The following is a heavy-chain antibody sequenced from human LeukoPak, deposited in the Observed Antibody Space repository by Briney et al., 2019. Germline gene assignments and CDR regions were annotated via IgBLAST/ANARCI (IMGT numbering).Heavy chain of an antibody. CDR2: IRYDGSNK. V-gene: IGHV3-30*02. J-gene: IGHJ4*02. CDR3: ARVSGYDWESFYDY. CDR1: GFTFSSYG. D-gene: IGHD5-12*01. Sequence: PGGSLRLSCAASGFTFSSYGIHWVRQAPGKGLEWVAFIRYDGSNKYYTDSVKGRFTISRDNSKNTLYLQMNSLRAEDTAVYYCARVSGYDWESFYDYWGQGSLVTVSS.